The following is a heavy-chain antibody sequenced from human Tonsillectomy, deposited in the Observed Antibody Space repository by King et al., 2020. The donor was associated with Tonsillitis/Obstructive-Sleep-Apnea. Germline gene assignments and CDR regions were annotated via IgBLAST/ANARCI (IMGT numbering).Heavy chain of an antibody. V-gene: IGHV4-61*01. CDR1: GGSVSSGSYY. CDR3: ARRGRYCSSTSCSPDY. D-gene: IGHD2-2*01. CDR2: IYYSGST. Sequence: VQLQESGPGLVKPSETLSLTCTVSGGSVSSGSYYWSWIRQPPGKGLEWIGYIYYSGSTNYNPSLKSRVTISVDTSKNQFSLKLSSVTAADTAVYYCARRGRYCSSTSCSPDYWGQGTLVTVSS. J-gene: IGHJ4*02.